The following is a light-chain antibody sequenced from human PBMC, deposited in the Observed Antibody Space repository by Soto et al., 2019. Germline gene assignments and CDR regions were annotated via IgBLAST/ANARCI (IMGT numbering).Light chain of an antibody. CDR1: QSVLYSSNNKNY. V-gene: IGKV4-1*01. J-gene: IGKJ3*01. Sequence: DIVMTQSPDSLAVSLGERATINCKSSQSVLYSSNNKNYLAWYQQKPGQPPKLLIYWASTRESGVPDRFSGSGSGTDFTLTISSRKAEDVAVYYCQQYDTTPLTVGPGTKVDIK. CDR2: WAS. CDR3: QQYDTTPLT.